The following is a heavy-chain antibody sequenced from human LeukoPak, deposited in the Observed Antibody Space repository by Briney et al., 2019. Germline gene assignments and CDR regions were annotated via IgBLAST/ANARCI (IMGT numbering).Heavy chain of an antibody. V-gene: IGHV4-39*01. CDR1: GGSISSSSYY. D-gene: IGHD3-22*01. CDR2: IYYSGST. Sequence: SETLSLTCTVSGGSISSSSYYWGWIRQPPGKGLEWIGSIYYSGSTYYNPSLKSRVTISVDTSKNQFSLKLSSVTAADTAVYYCARLTRITMIARWGQGTLVTVSS. J-gene: IGHJ4*02. CDR3: ARLTRITMIAR.